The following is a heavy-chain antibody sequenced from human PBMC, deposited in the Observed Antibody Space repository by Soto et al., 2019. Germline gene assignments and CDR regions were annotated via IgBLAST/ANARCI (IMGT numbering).Heavy chain of an antibody. Sequence: QVQLVQSGAEVKKPGSSVKVSCKASGGTFSSYTISWVRQAPGQGLEWMGRIIPILGIANYAQKFQGRVTITADKSTSTAYMELSSVGSEDTAVYYCGSGGGAFDIWGQGTMVAVSS. CDR2: IIPILGIA. V-gene: IGHV1-69*02. J-gene: IGHJ3*02. D-gene: IGHD3-10*01. CDR3: GSGGGAFDI. CDR1: GGTFSSYT.